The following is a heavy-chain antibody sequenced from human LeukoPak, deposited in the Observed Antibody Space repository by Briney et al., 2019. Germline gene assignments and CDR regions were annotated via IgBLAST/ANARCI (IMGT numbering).Heavy chain of an antibody. CDR1: GYTFTGYY. Sequence: ASVKVSCKASGYTFTGYYMHWVRQAPGQGLEWMGWINPNSGGTNYAQKFQGRVTMTRDTSTSTAYMELSRLRSDDTAVYYCARECSSTSRLDYWGQGTLVTVSS. CDR2: INPNSGGT. D-gene: IGHD2-2*01. CDR3: ARECSSTSRLDY. J-gene: IGHJ4*02. V-gene: IGHV1-2*02.